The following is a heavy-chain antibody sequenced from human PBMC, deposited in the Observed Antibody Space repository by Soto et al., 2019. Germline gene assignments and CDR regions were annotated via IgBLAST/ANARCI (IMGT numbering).Heavy chain of an antibody. D-gene: IGHD2-2*01. V-gene: IGHV3-23*01. Sequence: EVQLLESGGGSVQPGGSLRLSCAASGFTFSNYAMTWVRQAPGKGLEWVSAISGSGAYTYYANSVKGRFTISRDNSKNTLYLQLNSLRAEDTAVYYCAKYGCSSTSCQCDYWGQGTRVTVSS. CDR3: AKYGCSSTSCQCDY. CDR1: GFTFSNYA. J-gene: IGHJ4*02. CDR2: ISGSGAYT.